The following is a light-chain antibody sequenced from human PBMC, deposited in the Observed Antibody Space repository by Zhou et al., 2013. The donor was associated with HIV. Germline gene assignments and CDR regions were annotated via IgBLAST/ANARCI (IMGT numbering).Light chain of an antibody. CDR1: QSLVHSDGNIY. CDR2: KVS. J-gene: IGKJ1*01. Sequence: DVVMTQSPLSLPVTLGQPATIPCRSSQSLVHSDGNIYLNWFQQRPGQSPRRLIYKVSNRDSGVPDRFSGSGSGTDFTLKISRVEAEDVGVYYCMQGTNWPPTFGQGTKVEIK. V-gene: IGKV2-30*02. CDR3: MQGTNWPPT.